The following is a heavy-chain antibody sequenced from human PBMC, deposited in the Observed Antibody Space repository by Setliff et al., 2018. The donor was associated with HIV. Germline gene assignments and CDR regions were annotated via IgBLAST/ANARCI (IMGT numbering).Heavy chain of an antibody. CDR3: AKDVFPRVGEVSFDY. J-gene: IGHJ4*02. D-gene: IGHD3-10*01. CDR2: IKQDGSEK. V-gene: IGHV3-7*03. CDR1: GFSFNKAW. Sequence: PGGSLRLSCALSGFSFNKAWMSWVRQAPGKGLEWVANIKQDGSEKYYVDSVKGRFTISRDNAKNSLYLQMNSLRAEDTAVYYCAKDVFPRVGEVSFDYWGQGTLVTVSS.